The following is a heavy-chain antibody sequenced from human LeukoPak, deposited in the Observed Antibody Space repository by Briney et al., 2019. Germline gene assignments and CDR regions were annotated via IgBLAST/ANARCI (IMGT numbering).Heavy chain of an antibody. J-gene: IGHJ4*02. D-gene: IGHD3-22*01. CDR3: AKVNYYDSSGYDGGFDY. CDR1: GFTFSSYA. Sequence: GGSLRLSCAASGFTFSSYAMSWVRQAPGKGLGWVSGISGSGGSTYYADSVKGRFTISRDNSKNTLFVQMNSLRAEDTAVYYCAKVNYYDSSGYDGGFDYWGQGTLVTVSS. CDR2: ISGSGGST. V-gene: IGHV3-23*01.